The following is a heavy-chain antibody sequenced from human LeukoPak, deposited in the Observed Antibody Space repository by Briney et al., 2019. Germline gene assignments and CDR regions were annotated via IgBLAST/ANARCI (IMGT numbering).Heavy chain of an antibody. CDR1: GYTFTGCC. CDR3: ARYCSGGSCSTGLDY. CDR2: INPNSGGT. J-gene: IGHJ4*02. V-gene: IGHV1-2*02. Sequence: ASMKVSCKASGYTFTGCCMHWVRQAPGQGLEWMGWINPNSGGTNYAQKFQGRVTMTRDTSISTAYMELSRLRSDDTAVYYCARYCSGGSCSTGLDYWGQGTLVTVSS. D-gene: IGHD2-15*01.